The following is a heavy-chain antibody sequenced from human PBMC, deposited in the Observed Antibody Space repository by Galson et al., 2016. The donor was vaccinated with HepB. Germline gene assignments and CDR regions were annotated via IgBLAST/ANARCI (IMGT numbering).Heavy chain of an antibody. V-gene: IGHV5-51*01. D-gene: IGHD1-26*01. CDR1: GYIFTNYY. CDR3: ARQYNGTFSAWYDP. CDR2: TYPDESDI. Sequence: QSGAEVKKPGESLRISCKGSGYIFTNYYIGWVRQMPGKGLEWMGITYPDESDIRYSPSLQGQVTISADKSINTAYLQWSSLKASDTAIYYCARQYNGTFSAWYDPWGEGILIPVST. J-gene: IGHJ5*02.